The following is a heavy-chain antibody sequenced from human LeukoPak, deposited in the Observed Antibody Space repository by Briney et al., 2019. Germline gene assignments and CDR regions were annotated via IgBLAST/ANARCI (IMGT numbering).Heavy chain of an antibody. J-gene: IGHJ5*02. CDR3: ARGGFHDRGGFFDH. Sequence: PGGSLRLSCAASGFTFSTYAMHWVRQAPGKGLEWVTAISSDGSDNYDSDSVKGRFSISRDNSKNTLYLQMNSLRAEDTAVYYCARGGFHDRGGFFDHWGQGTLVAVSS. CDR1: GFTFSTYA. CDR2: ISSDGSDN. V-gene: IGHV3-30*04. D-gene: IGHD3-22*01.